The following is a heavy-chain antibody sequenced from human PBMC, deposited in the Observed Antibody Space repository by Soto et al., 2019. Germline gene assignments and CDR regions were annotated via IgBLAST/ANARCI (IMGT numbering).Heavy chain of an antibody. Sequence: GGSLRLSCAASGFTFSSYAMSWVRQAPGKGLEWVSAISGSGGSTYYADSVKGRFTISRDNSKNTLYLQMNSLRAEDTAVYYCAKEGYRIVGAKTSYFDYWGQGTLVTVSS. J-gene: IGHJ4*02. CDR1: GFTFSSYA. D-gene: IGHD1-26*01. CDR3: AKEGYRIVGAKTSYFDY. CDR2: ISGSGGST. V-gene: IGHV3-23*01.